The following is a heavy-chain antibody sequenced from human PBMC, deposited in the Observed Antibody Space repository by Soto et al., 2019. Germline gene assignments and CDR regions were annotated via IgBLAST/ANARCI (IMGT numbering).Heavy chain of an antibody. D-gene: IGHD2-15*01. Sequence: QVQLVQSGAEVKKPGASVKVSCKASGYTFTSYGISWVRQAPGQGLEWMGWISAYNGNTNYAQKLQGRVTMTTDTSTSXXYXEXXSLRSDDTAVYYCARDGPIVVVVAAPYYYYYGMDVWGQGTTVTVSS. V-gene: IGHV1-18*01. J-gene: IGHJ6*02. CDR3: ARDGPIVVVVAAPYYYYYGMDV. CDR2: ISAYNGNT. CDR1: GYTFTSYG.